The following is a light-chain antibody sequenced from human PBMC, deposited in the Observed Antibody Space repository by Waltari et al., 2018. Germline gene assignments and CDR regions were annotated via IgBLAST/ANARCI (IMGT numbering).Light chain of an antibody. CDR1: SSNIGENY. Sequence: QSVLTQPPSASGTPGQRVTISCSGSSSNIGENYVYWYHQLPERGPQLLIYGNNQRPSGVPDRFSASKSGTSASLAISGLRSEDEADYYCAAWDDSLGGVVFGGGTKLTVL. V-gene: IGLV1-47*01. CDR3: AAWDDSLGGVV. CDR2: GNN. J-gene: IGLJ3*02.